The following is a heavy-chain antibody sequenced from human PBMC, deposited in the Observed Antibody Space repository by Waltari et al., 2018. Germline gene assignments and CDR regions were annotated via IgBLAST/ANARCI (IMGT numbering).Heavy chain of an antibody. CDR2: ISGSGGST. CDR3: ARDRASYYYDSSGYHCLDY. D-gene: IGHD3-22*01. J-gene: IGHJ4*02. Sequence: EVQLLESGGGLVQPGGSLRLSCAASGFTFSRYAMSWVRQAPGQGLEWISVISGSGGSTYYADSVKVRFTISRDNSKNTLYLQMNSLRAEDTAVYYCARDRASYYYDSSGYHCLDYWGQGTLVTVSS. CDR1: GFTFSRYA. V-gene: IGHV3-23*01.